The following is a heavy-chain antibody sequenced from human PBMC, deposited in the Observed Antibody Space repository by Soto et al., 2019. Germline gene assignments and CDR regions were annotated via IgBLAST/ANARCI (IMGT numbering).Heavy chain of an antibody. CDR3: ARGHSTPYYSDTSGYYVGWFDP. D-gene: IGHD3-22*01. Sequence: SETLSLTCTVSGGSISSYYWSWIRQPPGKGLEWIGYIYYSGSTNYNPSLKSRVTISVDTSKNQFSLKLSSVTAADTAVYYCARGHSTPYYSDTSGYYVGWFDPWGQGTLVTVSS. J-gene: IGHJ5*02. V-gene: IGHV4-59*01. CDR1: GGSISSYY. CDR2: IYYSGST.